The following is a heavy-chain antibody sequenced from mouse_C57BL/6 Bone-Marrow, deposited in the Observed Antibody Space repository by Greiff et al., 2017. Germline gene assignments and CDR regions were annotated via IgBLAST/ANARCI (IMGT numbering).Heavy chain of an antibody. J-gene: IGHJ2*01. V-gene: IGHV5-17*01. CDR3: ARRDLLLDY. CDR1: GFTFSDYG. CDR2: ISSGSSTI. Sequence: EVKLVESGGGLVKPGGSLKLSCAASGFTFSDYGMHWVRQAPEKGLEWVAYISSGSSTIYYADTVKGRFTISRDNAKNTLFLQMTSLRSEDTAMFYCARRDLLLDYWGQGTTLTVSS. D-gene: IGHD2-1*01.